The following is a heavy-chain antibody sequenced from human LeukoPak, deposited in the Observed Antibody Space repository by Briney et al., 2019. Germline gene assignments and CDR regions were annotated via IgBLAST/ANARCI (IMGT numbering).Heavy chain of an antibody. J-gene: IGHJ6*03. CDR2: ISSSGSTI. CDR3: ARAASLLGGGDELYYYYYMDV. D-gene: IGHD3-10*01. Sequence: PGGSLRLSCAASGFTFSSYEMNWVRQAPGKGLEWVSYISSSGSTIYYADSVKGRFTISRDNAKNSLYLQMNSLRAEDTAVYYCARAASLLGGGDELYYYYYMDVWGKGTTVTISS. CDR1: GFTFSSYE. V-gene: IGHV3-48*03.